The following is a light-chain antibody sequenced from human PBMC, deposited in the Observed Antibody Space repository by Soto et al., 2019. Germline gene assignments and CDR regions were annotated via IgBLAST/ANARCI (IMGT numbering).Light chain of an antibody. J-gene: IGKJ2*01. CDR2: EAS. Sequence: EIVLTQSPATLSLSPGERATLSCRASQSVSSYLAWYQQKPGQTPRLLIYEASNRATCIPARFSGRGSGTDFTLTISSLEPEDFAVYDCQQRSSWPRTFGQGTKVAIK. V-gene: IGKV3-11*01. CDR3: QQRSSWPRT. CDR1: QSVSSY.